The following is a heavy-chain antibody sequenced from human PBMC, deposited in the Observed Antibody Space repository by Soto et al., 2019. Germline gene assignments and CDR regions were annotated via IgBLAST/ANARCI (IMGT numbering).Heavy chain of an antibody. J-gene: IGHJ6*02. CDR3: ARDLLTGSYGRLYYYYSWDV. CDR1: GGTFSSYA. CDR2: IIPIFGTA. V-gene: IGHV1-69*01. D-gene: IGHD3-10*01. Sequence: QVQLVQSGAEVKKPGSSVKVSCKASGGTFSSYAISWVRQAPGQGLEWMGGIIPIFGTAYYAQKFEGRVTITADECTTTAYMELIILRSEETAVYYRARDLLTGSYGRLYYYYSWDVWGQGTPLTV.